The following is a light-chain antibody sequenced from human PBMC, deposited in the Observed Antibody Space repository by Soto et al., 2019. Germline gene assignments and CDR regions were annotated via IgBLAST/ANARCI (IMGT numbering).Light chain of an antibody. CDR3: KQFITSSPT. CDR1: QAISSS. J-gene: IGKJ4*01. CDR2: DAS. V-gene: IGKV1-13*02. Sequence: AIQLTQSPPSLSASVGDRVTITCRAIQAISSSLVWYKQKPGKAPELLIYDASTLESWVPSRFSGTAYGTDFSLTISRVRREDLPTYYCKQFITSSPTFGGRTKEQIK.